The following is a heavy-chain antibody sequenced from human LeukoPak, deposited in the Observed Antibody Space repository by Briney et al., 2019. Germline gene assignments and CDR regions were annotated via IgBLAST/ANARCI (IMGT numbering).Heavy chain of an antibody. D-gene: IGHD3-16*01. J-gene: IGHJ4*02. CDR1: GSTLSSSC. CDR3: ARGGY. Sequence: GGSLRPSRGASGSTLSSSCTNWVRQAPGKGLEWVSSISSSSSYIYYAHSVKGRFTISRDYAKNALCLQMYSLRAEDTAVYYCARGGYWGQGTLVTVSS. CDR2: ISSSSSYI. V-gene: IGHV3-21*01.